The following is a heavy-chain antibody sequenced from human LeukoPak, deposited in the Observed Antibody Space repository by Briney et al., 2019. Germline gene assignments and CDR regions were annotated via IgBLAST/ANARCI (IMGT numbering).Heavy chain of an antibody. Sequence: ASVKVSCKASGYTFTGYYMHWVRQAPGQGLEWKGWINPNSGGTNYAQRFQGRVTMTRDTSISTAYMELSRLRSDDTAVYYCARDPLERPPGFDYWGQGTLVTVSS. V-gene: IGHV1-2*02. CDR2: INPNSGGT. D-gene: IGHD1-1*01. CDR3: ARDPLERPPGFDY. CDR1: GYTFTGYY. J-gene: IGHJ4*02.